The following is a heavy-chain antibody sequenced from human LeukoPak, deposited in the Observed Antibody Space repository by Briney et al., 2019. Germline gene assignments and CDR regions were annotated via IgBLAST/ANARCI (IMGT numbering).Heavy chain of an antibody. J-gene: IGHJ4*02. Sequence: GGSLRLSCAASGFTLSSYWMSWVRQAPGKGLEWVANIKQDGSEKYYVDSVKGRFTISRDNAKNSLYLQMNSLRAEDTAVYYCARSNFYGDYPDYWGQGTLVTVSS. D-gene: IGHD4-17*01. V-gene: IGHV3-7*01. CDR3: ARSNFYGDYPDY. CDR1: GFTLSSYW. CDR2: IKQDGSEK.